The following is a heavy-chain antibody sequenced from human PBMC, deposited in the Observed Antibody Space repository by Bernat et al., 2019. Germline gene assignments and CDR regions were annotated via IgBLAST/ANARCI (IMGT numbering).Heavy chain of an antibody. CDR1: GFTVSSNY. V-gene: IGHV3-53*01. CDR3: ARVRSYYRRGNAFDI. CDR2: IYSGGST. J-gene: IGHJ3*02. D-gene: IGHD3-10*01. Sequence: EVQLVESGGGLIQPGGSLRLSCAASGFTVSSNYMSWVRQAPGKGLEWVSAIYSGGSTYYADSVKGRFTISRDNSKNTLYLQMNSLRVEDTAVYYCARVRSYYRRGNAFDIWGQGTMVTVYS.